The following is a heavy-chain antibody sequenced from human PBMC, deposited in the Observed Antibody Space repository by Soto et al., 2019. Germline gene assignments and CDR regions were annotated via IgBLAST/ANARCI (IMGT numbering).Heavy chain of an antibody. Sequence: SETLSLTCAFSGGSISSGGYSWSWIRQPPGKGLEWIGYIYHSGSTYYNPSLKSRVTILLDRSKNQFSLKLSSVTAADTAVYYCARINFDYYDSSGYSRWFDPWGQGTLVTVS. CDR1: GGSISSGGYS. CDR3: ARINFDYYDSSGYSRWFDP. CDR2: IYHSGST. J-gene: IGHJ5*02. D-gene: IGHD3-22*01. V-gene: IGHV4-30-2*01.